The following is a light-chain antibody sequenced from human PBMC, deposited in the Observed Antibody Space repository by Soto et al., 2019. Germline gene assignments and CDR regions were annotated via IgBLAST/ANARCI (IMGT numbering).Light chain of an antibody. Sequence: EIRMTQSRAILSVSPAESGTLACRASQSVSSHVVWYQQKPGQAPRLLISDSSTRATGIPARFSGSGSGTEFTLTISSLQSDDSAIYYCQQFGDWPSFGLGTKVDIK. CDR3: QQFGDWPS. J-gene: IGKJ1*01. V-gene: IGKV3-15*01. CDR2: DSS. CDR1: QSVSSH.